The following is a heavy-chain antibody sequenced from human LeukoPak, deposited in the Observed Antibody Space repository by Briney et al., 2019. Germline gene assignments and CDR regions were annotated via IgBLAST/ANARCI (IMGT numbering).Heavy chain of an antibody. Sequence: GGSLRLSCAASGFAFSSYAMSWVRQAPGKGLEWVSAISGSGGSTYYADSVKGRFTISRDNSKNTLYLQMNSLRAEDTAVYYCAKDSQQLVRWWFDPWGQGTLVTVSS. CDR1: GFAFSSYA. J-gene: IGHJ5*02. V-gene: IGHV3-23*01. D-gene: IGHD6-13*01. CDR3: AKDSQQLVRWWFDP. CDR2: ISGSGGST.